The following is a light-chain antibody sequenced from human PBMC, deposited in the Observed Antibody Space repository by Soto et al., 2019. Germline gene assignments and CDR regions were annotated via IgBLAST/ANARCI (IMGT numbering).Light chain of an antibody. CDR1: SSNIGAGFD. V-gene: IGLV1-40*01. Sequence: QSVLTQPPSVSGAPGQRVTISCTGSSSNIGAGFDVHWYQQLPGTAPKLLIYGNSNRPSGVSDRFSGSRSGTSASLAIRGLQSEDESDYYCAAWDDSLNGYVFGIGTKV. CDR2: GNS. CDR3: AAWDDSLNGYV. J-gene: IGLJ1*01.